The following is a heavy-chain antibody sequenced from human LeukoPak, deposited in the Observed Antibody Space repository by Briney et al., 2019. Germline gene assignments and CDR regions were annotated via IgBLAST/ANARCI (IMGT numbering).Heavy chain of an antibody. CDR1: GGSISTYY. V-gene: IGHV4-59*12. J-gene: IGHJ5*02. CDR3: ARVTPSFAHNWFDP. CDR2: VYHSGGT. Sequence: SETLSLTCTVSGGSISTYYWSWIRQPPEKGLEWIGDVYHSGGTNYNPSLKSRVTISVDTSKNQFSLRLTSVTAADTAVYYCARVTPSFAHNWFDPWGQGTLVTVSP. D-gene: IGHD3-10*01.